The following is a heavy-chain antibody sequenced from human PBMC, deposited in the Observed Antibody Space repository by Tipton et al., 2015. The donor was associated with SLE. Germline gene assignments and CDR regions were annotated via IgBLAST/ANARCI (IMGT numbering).Heavy chain of an antibody. J-gene: IGHJ2*01. D-gene: IGHD3-3*01. Sequence: TLSLTCTVSGGSISSRTYYWGWVRQPPGKGLEWIGSIFYTGRTYPNPSLRSRVTISIDTSGNQFSLKVKSVTAADTAVYYCARGVWSGSFFDLWGRGTLVTVSS. CDR3: ARGVWSGSFFDL. V-gene: IGHV4-39*07. CDR1: GGSISSRTYY. CDR2: IFYTGRT.